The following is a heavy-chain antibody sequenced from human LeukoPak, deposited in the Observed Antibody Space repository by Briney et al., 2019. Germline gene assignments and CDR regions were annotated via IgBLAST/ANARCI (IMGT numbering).Heavy chain of an antibody. CDR3: ARGSDSSGYYHYYYFDY. CDR1: GYTFTGYY. Sequence: ASVKVSCKASGYTFTGYYMHWVRQAPGQGLEWMGWINPNSGGTNFAQNFQGRVTMTRDTSISTAYMELSRLRSDDTAVYYCARGSDSSGYYHYYYFDYWGQGTLVTVSS. CDR2: INPNSGGT. J-gene: IGHJ4*02. D-gene: IGHD3-22*01. V-gene: IGHV1-2*02.